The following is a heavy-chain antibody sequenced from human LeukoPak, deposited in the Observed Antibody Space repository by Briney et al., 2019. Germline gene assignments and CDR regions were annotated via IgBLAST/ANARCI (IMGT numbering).Heavy chain of an antibody. CDR1: GGSFSGYY. J-gene: IGHJ5*02. D-gene: IGHD2-2*01. Sequence: SETLSLTCAVYGGSFSGYYWSWIRQPPGKGLEWIGEINHSESTNYNPSLKSRVTISVDTSKNQFSLKLSSVTAADTAVYYCARGRRAYQLLRDMYNWFDPWGQGTLVTVSS. CDR2: INHSEST. CDR3: ARGRRAYQLLRDMYNWFDP. V-gene: IGHV4-34*01.